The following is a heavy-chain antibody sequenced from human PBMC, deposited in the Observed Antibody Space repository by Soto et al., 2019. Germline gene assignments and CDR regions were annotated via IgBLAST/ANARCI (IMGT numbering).Heavy chain of an antibody. CDR3: TREGGAGTHGQNYFDP. CDR1: GFTFSNYA. Sequence: QVHLVESGGGVVQPGRSLRLSCAGSGFTFSNYAMHWVRQAPGKGLEWVAVASFDGSSQYYTDSVKGRFTISRDNSKNTLYLQMSRLTTEDTALYYCTREGGAGTHGQNYFDPWGQGTLVTVSS. D-gene: IGHD1-1*01. V-gene: IGHV3-30-3*01. CDR2: ASFDGSSQ. J-gene: IGHJ4*02.